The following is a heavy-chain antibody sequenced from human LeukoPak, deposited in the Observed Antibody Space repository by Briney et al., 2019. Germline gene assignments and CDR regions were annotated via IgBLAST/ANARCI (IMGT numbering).Heavy chain of an antibody. V-gene: IGHV3-30*04. CDR2: ISYDGSNK. J-gene: IGHJ6*03. CDR3: ARGVAGSYYYYYMDV. CDR1: GFTFSSYA. D-gene: IGHD6-19*01. Sequence: SGGSLRLSCAASGFTFSSYAMHWVRQAPGKGLEWVAVISYDGSNKYYADSVKGRFTISRDNSKNTLYLQMNSLRAEDTAVYYCARGVAGSYYYYYMDVWGKGTTVTVSS.